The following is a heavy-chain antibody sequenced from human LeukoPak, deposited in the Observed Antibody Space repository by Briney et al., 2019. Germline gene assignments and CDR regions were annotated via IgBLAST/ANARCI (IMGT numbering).Heavy chain of an antibody. CDR2: IYTSGST. V-gene: IGHV4-4*07. D-gene: IGHD2-2*01. CDR1: GGSISSYY. J-gene: IGHJ3*02. CDR3: ARGGVVVVPAAKRGNDAFDI. Sequence: SETLSLTCTVSGGSISSYYWSWIRQPAGKGLEWIGRIYTSGSTNYNPSLKSRVTMSVDTSKNQFSLKLSSVTAADTAVYYCARGGVVVVPAAKRGNDAFDIWGQGTMVTVSS.